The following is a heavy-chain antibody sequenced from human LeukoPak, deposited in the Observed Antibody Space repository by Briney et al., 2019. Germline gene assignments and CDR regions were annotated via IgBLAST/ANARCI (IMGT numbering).Heavy chain of an antibody. J-gene: IGHJ4*02. CDR2: ISWNSGSI. V-gene: IGHV3-9*01. Sequence: PGGSLRLSCAASGFTFDDYAMHWVRQAPGKGLEWVSGISWNSGSIGYADSVKGRFTISRDNAKSSLYLQMNSLRAEDTALYYCAKGGYSYYFDYWSQGTLVTVSS. D-gene: IGHD5-18*01. CDR3: AKGGYSYYFDY. CDR1: GFTFDDYA.